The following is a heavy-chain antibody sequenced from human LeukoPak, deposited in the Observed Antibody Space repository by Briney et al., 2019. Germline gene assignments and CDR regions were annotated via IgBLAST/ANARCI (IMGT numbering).Heavy chain of an antibody. CDR3: SSQIWLGELFAHY. CDR2: ISGSGGST. J-gene: IGHJ4*02. Sequence: PGGSLRLSCAASGFTFSSYAMSWVRQAPGKGLEWVSAISGSGGSTYYADSVKGRSTISRDNSKNTLYLQMNSLRAEDTAVYYCSSQIWLGELFAHYWGQGTLVTVSS. V-gene: IGHV3-23*01. D-gene: IGHD3-10*01. CDR1: GFTFSSYA.